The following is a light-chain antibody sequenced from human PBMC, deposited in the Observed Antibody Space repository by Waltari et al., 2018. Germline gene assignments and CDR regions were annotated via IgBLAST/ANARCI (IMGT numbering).Light chain of an antibody. V-gene: IGKV1-39*01. CDR1: QSISTY. CDR2: AAS. J-gene: IGKJ3*01. CDR3: QQSYSTPFT. Sequence: DIQMTQSPSSLSASVGDRVTITCRATQSISTYLNWYLQKPGKAPKLLIYAASSLQSGAPSRFSGSGYGTDFTLTSTSLQPEDFATYYCQQSYSTPFTFGPGTRVDIK.